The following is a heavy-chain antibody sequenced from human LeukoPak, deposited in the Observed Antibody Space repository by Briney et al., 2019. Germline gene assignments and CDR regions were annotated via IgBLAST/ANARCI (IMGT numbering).Heavy chain of an antibody. J-gene: IGHJ4*02. CDR2: IYYSGST. CDR1: GGSISSYY. Sequence: PSETLSLTCTVSGGSISSYYMSWIRQHPGKGLEWIGYIYYSGSTYYNPSLKSRVTISVDTSKNQFSLKLSSVTAADTAVYYCARGNSGGPAGFDYWGQGTLVTVSS. D-gene: IGHD6-25*01. CDR3: ARGNSGGPAGFDY. V-gene: IGHV4-59*06.